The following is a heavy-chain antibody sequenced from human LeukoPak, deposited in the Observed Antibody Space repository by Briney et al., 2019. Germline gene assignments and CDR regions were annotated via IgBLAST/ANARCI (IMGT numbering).Heavy chain of an antibody. CDR2: ISAYNGNT. CDR1: GYTFTSYG. Sequence: ASVKVSCKASGYTFTSYGISWVRQAPGQGLEWMGWISAYNGNTNYAQKLQGRVTMTTDTSTSTAYMELRSLRSDDTAVYYCARDPSLFYYDRSGYSPFDYWGQGTLVTVSS. CDR3: ARDPSLFYYDRSGYSPFDY. J-gene: IGHJ4*02. D-gene: IGHD3-22*01. V-gene: IGHV1-18*01.